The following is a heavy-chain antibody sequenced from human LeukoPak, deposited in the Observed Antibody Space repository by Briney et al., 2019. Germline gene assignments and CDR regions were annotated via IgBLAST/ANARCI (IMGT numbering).Heavy chain of an antibody. Sequence: GGSLRLSCAASGLTFSSYGMHWVRQAPGKGLEWVAFIRYDGSNTYYADSVKGRFTISRDNSKNTLYLQMNSLRAEDTAVYYCAKDNTYCSSTSCFLFDYWGQGTLGTVSS. D-gene: IGHD2-2*01. CDR3: AKDNTYCSSTSCFLFDY. V-gene: IGHV3-30*02. J-gene: IGHJ4*02. CDR1: GLTFSSYG. CDR2: IRYDGSNT.